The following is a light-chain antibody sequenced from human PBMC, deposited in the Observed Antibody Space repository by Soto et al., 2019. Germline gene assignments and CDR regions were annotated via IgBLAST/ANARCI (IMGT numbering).Light chain of an antibody. CDR3: QHYDSSQWT. Sequence: EIVLTQSPGTLSLSPGERVTLSCRASQSVSGIYLAWYQQKPGQAPRLLISGASSRATGIPDRFSGSGSGTDFTLTINRLEPEYFAVYYCQHYDSSQWTFGQGTRVEIK. CDR2: GAS. CDR1: QSVSGIY. V-gene: IGKV3-20*01. J-gene: IGKJ1*01.